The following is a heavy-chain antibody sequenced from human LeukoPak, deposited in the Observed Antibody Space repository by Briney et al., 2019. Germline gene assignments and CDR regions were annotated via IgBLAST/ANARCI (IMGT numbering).Heavy chain of an antibody. D-gene: IGHD3-10*01. CDR3: ARDLLLLWFGEAFDY. Sequence: GGSLRLSCAASGFTFSSYAMHWVRQAPGKGLEWVAVISYDGSNKYYADSVKGRFTISRDNSKNTLYLQMNSLRAEDTAVYYCARDLLLLWFGEAFDYWDQGTLVTVSS. V-gene: IGHV3-30-3*01. J-gene: IGHJ4*02. CDR2: ISYDGSNK. CDR1: GFTFSSYA.